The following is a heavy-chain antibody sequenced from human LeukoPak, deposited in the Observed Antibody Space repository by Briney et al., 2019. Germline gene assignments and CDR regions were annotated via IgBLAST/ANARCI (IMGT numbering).Heavy chain of an antibody. J-gene: IGHJ4*02. V-gene: IGHV3-23*01. CDR1: GFTFSSYW. CDR2: ISDTGGST. CDR3: AKNQWELTD. Sequence: GGSLRLSCAASGFTFSSYWMTWVRQAPGKGLEWVSGISDTGGSTYYADTVKGRFTISRDNSKNTLFLQMNSLRAEDTAVYSCAKNQWELTDWGQGTLVTVSS. D-gene: IGHD1-26*01.